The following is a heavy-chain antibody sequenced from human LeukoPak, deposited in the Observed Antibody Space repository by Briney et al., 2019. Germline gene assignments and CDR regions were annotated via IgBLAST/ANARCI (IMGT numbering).Heavy chain of an antibody. Sequence: SETLSLTCTISGGSISDYYWSWIRQPPGKGLEWIGRIYTSGSTNYNPSLKSRVTMSVDTSKNQFSLKLSSVTAADTAVYYCARGGRSGSYYYFDYWGQGTLVTVSS. CDR2: IYTSGST. CDR1: GGSISDYY. D-gene: IGHD1-26*01. V-gene: IGHV4-4*07. CDR3: ARGGRSGSYYYFDY. J-gene: IGHJ4*02.